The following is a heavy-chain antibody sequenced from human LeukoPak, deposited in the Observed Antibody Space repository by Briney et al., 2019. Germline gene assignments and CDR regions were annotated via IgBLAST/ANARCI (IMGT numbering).Heavy chain of an antibody. Sequence: SETLSLTCTVSGGSISSGGYYWSWIRQHPGKGLEWIGYIYYSGSTYYNPSLKSRVTISVDTSKNQFSLKLSSVTAADTAVYYCARGWGVITGRYCTNGVCQTGGFDYWGQGTLVTVSS. D-gene: IGHD2-8*01. CDR3: ARGWGVITGRYCTNGVCQTGGFDY. V-gene: IGHV4-30-4*08. CDR2: IYYSGST. CDR1: GGSISSGGYY. J-gene: IGHJ4*02.